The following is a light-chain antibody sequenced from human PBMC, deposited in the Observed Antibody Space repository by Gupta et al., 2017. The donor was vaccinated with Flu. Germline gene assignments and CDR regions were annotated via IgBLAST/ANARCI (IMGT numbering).Light chain of an antibody. CDR2: EVS. V-gene: IGLV2-8*01. CDR1: SSDVGGYNY. J-gene: IGLJ2*01. CDR3: SSNAGSNILV. Sequence: SVTISCTGTSSDVGGYNYVSWYQQHPGKAPKLMIYEVSNRPSGVPDRFSGSKSGNTASLTVSGLQAEDEADYYCSSNAGSNILVFGGGTKLTVL.